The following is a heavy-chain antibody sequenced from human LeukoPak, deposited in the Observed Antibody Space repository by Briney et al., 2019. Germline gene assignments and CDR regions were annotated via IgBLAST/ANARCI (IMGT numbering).Heavy chain of an antibody. V-gene: IGHV1-69*04. D-gene: IGHD2-15*01. CDR3: ARDHCSPGTCLGGH. CDR2: IIPSLDVA. CDR1: GYSFTNYK. J-gene: IGHJ4*02. Sequence: SVKVSCKASGYSFTNYKIHWLRQAPGQGLEWIGRIIPSLDVANYAHKFQGRVTLSVDRDTATTYMEVTSLRSEDTAIYYCARDHCSPGTCLGGHWGQGTLVTVSS.